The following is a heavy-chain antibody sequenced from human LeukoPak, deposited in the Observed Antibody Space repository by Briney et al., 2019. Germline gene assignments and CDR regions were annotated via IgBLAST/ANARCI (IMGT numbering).Heavy chain of an antibody. J-gene: IGHJ4*02. CDR2: ISYDGSNK. CDR1: GFIFSSYG. CDR3: AREVGYCSSTSCQGEDYFDY. D-gene: IGHD2-2*01. V-gene: IGHV3-30*03. Sequence: GGSLRLSCAASGFIFSSYGMHWVRQAPGKGLEWVAVISYDGSNKYYADSAKGRFTISRDNSKNTLYLQMNSLRAEDTAVYYCAREVGYCSSTSCQGEDYFDYWGQGTLVTVSS.